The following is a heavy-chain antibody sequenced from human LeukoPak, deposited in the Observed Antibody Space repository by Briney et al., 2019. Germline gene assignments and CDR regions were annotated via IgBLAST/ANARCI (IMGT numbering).Heavy chain of an antibody. D-gene: IGHD2-2*01. J-gene: IGHJ4*02. CDR2: IYSGGST. CDR1: GFTVSSNY. V-gene: IGHV3-66*01. Sequence: PGGSLRLSCAASGFTVSSNYMSWVRQSPGKGLEWVSVIYSGGSTYYADSVKGRFTISRDNSKNTLYLQMNSLRAEDTAVYYCARDIYCSSTSCSDYWGQGTLVTVSS. CDR3: ARDIYCSSTSCSDY.